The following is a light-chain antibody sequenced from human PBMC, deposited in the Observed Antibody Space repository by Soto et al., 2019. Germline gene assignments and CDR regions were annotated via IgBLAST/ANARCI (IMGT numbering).Light chain of an antibody. CDR2: DVS. Sequence: QSVLTQPASVSGSPGQSIXISCTGTSSDVGGYNYVSWYQHHPGKAPKLIIYDVSNRPSGVSIRFSGSKSDNTASLTISGLQPEDEADYHCSSYTTSNTRQIVFGTGTKVTVL. J-gene: IGLJ1*01. CDR1: SSDVGGYNY. CDR3: SSYTTSNTRQIV. V-gene: IGLV2-14*03.